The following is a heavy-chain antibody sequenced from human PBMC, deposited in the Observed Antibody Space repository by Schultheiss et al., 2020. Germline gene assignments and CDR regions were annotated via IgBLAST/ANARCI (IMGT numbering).Heavy chain of an antibody. V-gene: IGHV4-59*01. Sequence: SETLSLTCTVSGGSISSYYWSWIRQPPGKGLEWIGYMYYSGITNYNPSLKSRVTISVDTSKSQFSLKLSSVTAADTAVYYCARSATNDAFDIWGQGTMVTVSS. D-gene: IGHD2-8*01. CDR2: MYYSGIT. J-gene: IGHJ3*02. CDR1: GGSISSYY. CDR3: ARSATNDAFDI.